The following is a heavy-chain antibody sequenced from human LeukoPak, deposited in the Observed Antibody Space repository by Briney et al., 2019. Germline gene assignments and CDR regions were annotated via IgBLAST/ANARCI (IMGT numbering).Heavy chain of an antibody. CDR3: ARVLWQLGYYYYYMDV. V-gene: IGHV4-38-2*02. D-gene: IGHD6-6*01. CDR1: GYSISSGYY. Sequence: PSETLSLTCIVSGYSISSGYYWGWIRQPPGKGLEWIGNIHHSGSTYYNPSLKSRVTISVDTSKNQFSLKLSSVTAADTAVYYCARVLWQLGYYYYYMDVWGKGTTVTVSS. CDR2: IHHSGST. J-gene: IGHJ6*03.